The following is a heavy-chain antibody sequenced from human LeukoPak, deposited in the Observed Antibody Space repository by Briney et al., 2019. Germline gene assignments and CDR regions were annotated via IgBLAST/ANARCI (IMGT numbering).Heavy chain of an antibody. CDR2: IYVSGST. J-gene: IGHJ4*02. V-gene: IGHV4-4*07. Sequence: SETLSLTCTVSGASISSYYWSWIRQPAGKGLEWIGRIYVSGSTTYNPSLESRVTMSLDTSKNQISLKLSSVTAADTAVYYCARGVARSSKFHFSYYFDYWGQGTLVTVSS. CDR3: ARGVARSSKFHFSYYFDY. D-gene: IGHD6-6*01. CDR1: GASISSYY.